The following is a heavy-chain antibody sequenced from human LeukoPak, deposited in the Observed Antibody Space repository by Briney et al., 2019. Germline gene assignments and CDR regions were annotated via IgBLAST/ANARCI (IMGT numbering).Heavy chain of an antibody. CDR1: GGSISSGDYY. D-gene: IGHD2-15*01. V-gene: IGHV4-39*07. J-gene: IGHJ4*02. CDR3: ARDRPSRAVVAATPYYFDY. Sequence: SQTLSLTCTVSGGSISSGDYYWSWIRQPPGKGLEWIGSIYYSGSTYYNPSLKSRVTISVDTSKNQFSLKLSSVTAADTAVYYCARDRPSRAVVAATPYYFDYWGQGTLVTVSS. CDR2: IYYSGST.